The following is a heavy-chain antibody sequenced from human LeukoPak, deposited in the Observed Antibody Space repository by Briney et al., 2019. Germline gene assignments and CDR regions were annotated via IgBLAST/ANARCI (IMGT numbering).Heavy chain of an antibody. D-gene: IGHD3-22*01. CDR3: AIENYYDSSGYSKAFDY. Sequence: ASVKVSCKTSGYTFTGKFLHWLRQAPGQGLEWMGGIEPNSGGAVYGQNFRGRVTVTRDTSVSTAYMELSRLRSDDTAVYYCAIENYYDSSGYSKAFDYWGQGTLVTVSS. J-gene: IGHJ4*02. V-gene: IGHV1-2*02. CDR2: IEPNSGGA. CDR1: GYTFTGKF.